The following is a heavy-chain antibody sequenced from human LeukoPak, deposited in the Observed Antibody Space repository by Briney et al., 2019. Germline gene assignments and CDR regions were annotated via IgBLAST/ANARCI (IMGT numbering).Heavy chain of an antibody. J-gene: IGHJ4*02. CDR1: GFTFSSYW. D-gene: IGHD2-2*01. V-gene: IGHV3-74*01. CDR2: INSDGSST. Sequence: GGSLRLSCAASGFTFSSYWMHWVRQAPGKGLVWVSRINSDGSSTSYADSVKGRFTISRDNAKNTLYLQMNSLRAEDTAVYYCARYRGFSTTWPYFFDYWGQGTLVTVSS. CDR3: ARYRGFSTTWPYFFDY.